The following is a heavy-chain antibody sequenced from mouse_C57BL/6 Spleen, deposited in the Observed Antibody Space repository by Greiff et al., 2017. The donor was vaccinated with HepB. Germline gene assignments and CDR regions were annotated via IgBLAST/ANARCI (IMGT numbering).Heavy chain of an antibody. CDR1: GYTFTDYY. V-gene: IGHV1-19*01. CDR3: AREGSSSFAY. D-gene: IGHD1-1*01. CDR2: INPYNGGT. Sequence: EVQLQQSGPVLVKPGASVKMSCKASGYTFTDYYMNWVKQSHGKSLEWIGVINPYNGGTSYNQKFKGKATLTVDKSSSTAYMELNSLTSEDSAVYDCAREGSSSFAYWGQGTLVTVSA. J-gene: IGHJ3*01.